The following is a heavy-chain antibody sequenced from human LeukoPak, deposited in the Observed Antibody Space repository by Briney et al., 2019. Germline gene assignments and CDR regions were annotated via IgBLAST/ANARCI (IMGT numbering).Heavy chain of an antibody. J-gene: IGHJ4*02. CDR3: ARGKYDSSGYPLLGFDY. CDR2: ISSSSRFI. CDR1: GISFSNYS. D-gene: IGHD3-22*01. Sequence: GGSLRLSCAASGISFSNYSMNWVRQAPGKGLEWVSLISSSSRFIYYGDSVKGRFTISRDNAKKSLYLQMNSLRAEDTAVYYCARGKYDSSGYPLLGFDYWGQGTLVTVSS. V-gene: IGHV3-21*01.